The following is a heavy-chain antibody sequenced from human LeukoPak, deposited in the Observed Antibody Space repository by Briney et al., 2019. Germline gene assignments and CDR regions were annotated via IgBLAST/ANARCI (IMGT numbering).Heavy chain of an antibody. CDR1: GFTVSNNH. D-gene: IGHD3-3*02. V-gene: IGHV3-66*01. J-gene: IGHJ6*02. CDR3: AAFSHKGV. CDR2: IYSGGST. Sequence: GWYLPLSCAASGFTVSNNHMSWLRPAPGKGLAWVSLIYSGGSTYYADSVKRGFTISRDNSKNTLYLLITNQRAEDTAVYYCAAFSHKGVWGQGTTVTVSS.